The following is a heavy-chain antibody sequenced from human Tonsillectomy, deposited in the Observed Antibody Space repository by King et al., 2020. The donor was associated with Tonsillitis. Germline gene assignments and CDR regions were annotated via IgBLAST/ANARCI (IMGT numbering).Heavy chain of an antibody. D-gene: IGHD3-10*01. J-gene: IGHJ4*02. CDR2: IESKTDGGTT. CDR1: GFTFSNAW. CDR3: TTRWEDLLWFGNVKGGGEFDY. Sequence: VQLVESGGGLVKPGGSLRLSCAASGFTFSNAWMTWVRQAPGKGLEWVGRIESKTDGGTTDYAAPVTGRFTISRDDSKNTLYLQMNSLKTEDTAVYYCTTRWEDLLWFGNVKGGGEFDYWGQGTLVTVSS. V-gene: IGHV3-15*04.